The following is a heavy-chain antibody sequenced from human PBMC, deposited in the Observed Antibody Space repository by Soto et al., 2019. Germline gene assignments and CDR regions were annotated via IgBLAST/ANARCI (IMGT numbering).Heavy chain of an antibody. CDR3: ASGGAAAGTVSFDP. CDR1: GGSISSGGYY. Sequence: PSETLSLTCTVSGGSISSGGYYWSWIRQHPGKGLEWIGDIYYSGSTYYNPSLKSRVTISVDTSKNQFSLKLSSVTAADTAVYYCASGGAAAGTVSFDPWGQGTLVTVSS. D-gene: IGHD6-13*01. J-gene: IGHJ5*02. V-gene: IGHV4-31*03. CDR2: IYYSGST.